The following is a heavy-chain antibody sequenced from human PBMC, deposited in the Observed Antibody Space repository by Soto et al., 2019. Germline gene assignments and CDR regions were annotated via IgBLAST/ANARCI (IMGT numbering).Heavy chain of an antibody. CDR1: SGSISSSNW. J-gene: IGHJ6*03. Sequence: QVQLQESGPGLVKPSGTLSLTCAVYSGSISSSNWWSWVRQPPGKGLEWIGEIYHSGSTNYNPSLKSRVTISVDKSKNQFSLKLSSVTAADTAVYYCARGIYFRGVSSHYYMDVWGKGTTVTVSS. CDR2: IYHSGST. CDR3: ARGIYFRGVSSHYYMDV. D-gene: IGHD3-10*01. V-gene: IGHV4-4*02.